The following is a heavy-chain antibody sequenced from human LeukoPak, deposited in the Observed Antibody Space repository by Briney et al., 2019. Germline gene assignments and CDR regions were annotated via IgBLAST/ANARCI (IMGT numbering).Heavy chain of an antibody. CDR1: GGTFSSYA. V-gene: IGHV1-69*06. CDR3: ARDSRDGYNSAY. J-gene: IGHJ4*02. Sequence: SVKVSCKASGGTFSSYAISWVRQAPGQGLEWMGGIIPIFGTANYAQKFQGRVTITADKSTSTAYMELSSLRSEDTAVYYCARDSRDGYNSAYWGQGTLVTVSS. CDR2: IIPIFGTA. D-gene: IGHD5-24*01.